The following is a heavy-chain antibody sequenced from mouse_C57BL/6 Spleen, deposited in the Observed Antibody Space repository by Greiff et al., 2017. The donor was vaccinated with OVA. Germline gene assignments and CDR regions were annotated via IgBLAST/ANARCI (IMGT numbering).Heavy chain of an antibody. CDR2: IRNKANGYTT. V-gene: IGHV7-3*01. D-gene: IGHD1-1*01. J-gene: IGHJ3*01. CDR3: ARSGSSFPWFAY. Sequence: EVKVVESGGGLVQPGGSLSLSCAASGFTFTDYYMSWVRQPPGKALEWLGFIRNKANGYTTEYSASVKGRFTISRDNSQSILYLQMNALRAEDSATYYCARSGSSFPWFAYWGQGTLVTVSA. CDR1: GFTFTDYY.